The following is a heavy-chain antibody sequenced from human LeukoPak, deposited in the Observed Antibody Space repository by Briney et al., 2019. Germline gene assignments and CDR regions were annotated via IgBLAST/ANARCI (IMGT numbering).Heavy chain of an antibody. CDR1: GFTFRSYW. V-gene: IGHV3-74*01. CDR2: SNSDGSST. D-gene: IGHD2-21*02. CDR3: AREDFNDYYFDY. Sequence: GGSLRLSCAASGFTFRSYWTHWVRQAPGKGLVWVSRSNSDGSSTTYADSVKGRFTVSRDNAKNTLYLQMNSLRAEDTAVYYCAREDFNDYYFDYWGQGTLVTVSS. J-gene: IGHJ4*02.